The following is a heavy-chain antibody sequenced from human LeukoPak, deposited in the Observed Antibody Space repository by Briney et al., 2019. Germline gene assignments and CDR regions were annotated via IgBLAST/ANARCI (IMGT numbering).Heavy chain of an antibody. D-gene: IGHD2/OR15-2a*01. J-gene: IGHJ5*02. CDR2: ISYDGSNK. CDR1: GFTFSSYA. Sequence: GGSLRLSCAASGFTFSSYAMHWVRQAPGKGLEWVAVISYDGSNKYYADSVKGRFTISRDNSKNTLYLQMNSLRAEDTAVYYCARFQSNWFDPWGQGALVIVSS. V-gene: IGHV3-30-3*01. CDR3: ARFQSNWFDP.